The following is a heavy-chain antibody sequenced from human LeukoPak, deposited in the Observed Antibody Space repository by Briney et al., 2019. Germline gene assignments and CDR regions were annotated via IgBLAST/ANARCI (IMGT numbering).Heavy chain of an antibody. J-gene: IGHJ4*02. CDR3: VKGQASRILGITDY. D-gene: IGHD7-27*01. Sequence: NPGGSLRLSCTASQFTFSDFYMSWFRQAPGKGLEWVSYISSSSSYTNYADSVKGRFTISRDNSKSTLYLQMCSLRADDTAVYYCVKGQASRILGITDYWGQGTLVTVSS. CDR2: ISSSSSYT. CDR1: QFTFSDFY. V-gene: IGHV3-11*06.